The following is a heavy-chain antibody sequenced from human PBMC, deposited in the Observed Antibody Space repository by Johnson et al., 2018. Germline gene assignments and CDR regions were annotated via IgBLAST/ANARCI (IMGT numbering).Heavy chain of an antibody. Sequence: VQLVESGAEVKTPGSSVKVSCKASGGTVSAFALSWVRQAPGQGLEWMGGIIPIFGSTDYAQKFQGRPTITADESTNTVYMELRSRRSADTAVYYCARALIKAITFGGDIAFDLWGQGTLVTVPS. CDR2: IIPIFGST. CDR1: GGTVSAFA. CDR3: ARALIKAITFGGDIAFDL. V-gene: IGHV1-69*01. D-gene: IGHD3-16*02. J-gene: IGHJ4*02.